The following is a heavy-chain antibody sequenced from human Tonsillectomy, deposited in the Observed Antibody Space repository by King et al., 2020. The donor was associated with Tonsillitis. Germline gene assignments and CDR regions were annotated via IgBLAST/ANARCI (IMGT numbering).Heavy chain of an antibody. Sequence: VQLVESGGGLVQPGGSLRLSCAASGFTFSSYAMSWVRQAPGKGLEWVSAISGSGGSTYYADSVKGRFTISRDNSKNTLYLQMNSLRAEDTAVYYCAKVTASRYFDRRNAKLNWFDPWGQGTLVTVSS. CDR3: AKVTASRYFDRRNAKLNWFDP. CDR1: GFTFSSYA. V-gene: IGHV3-23*04. D-gene: IGHD3-9*01. J-gene: IGHJ5*02. CDR2: ISGSGGST.